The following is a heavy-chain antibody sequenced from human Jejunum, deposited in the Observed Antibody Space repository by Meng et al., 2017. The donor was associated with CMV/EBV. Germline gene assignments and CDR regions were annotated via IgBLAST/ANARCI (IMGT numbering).Heavy chain of an antibody. V-gene: IGHV3-48*03. CDR1: GFTVSTYE. Sequence: AASGFTVSTYEMTWVRQAPGKELEWVAFLSSSGRNIYYADSVKGRFTISRDIAKNSLYLQMNSLRTEDTAVYYCARYSTSHAFDMWGQGTKVTVSS. D-gene: IGHD6-13*01. J-gene: IGHJ3*02. CDR2: LSSSGRNI. CDR3: ARYSTSHAFDM.